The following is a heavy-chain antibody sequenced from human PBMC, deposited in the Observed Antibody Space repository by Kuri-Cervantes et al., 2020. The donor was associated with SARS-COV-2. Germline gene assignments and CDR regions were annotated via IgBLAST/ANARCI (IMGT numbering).Heavy chain of an antibody. D-gene: IGHD2-2*02. V-gene: IGHV3-21*01. J-gene: IGHJ6*03. CDR1: GFTSSTYS. CDR2: ISSSSSQR. CDR3: ARGVVPAAIRYYYYCYYMDV. Sequence: GGSLRLSCAASGFTSSTYSMTWVRQAPGKGLEWVSSISSSSSQRYYVDSVKGRFTISRDNAKNSLYLQMNSLRAEDTAVYYCARGVVPAAIRYYYYCYYMDVWGKGTTVTVSS.